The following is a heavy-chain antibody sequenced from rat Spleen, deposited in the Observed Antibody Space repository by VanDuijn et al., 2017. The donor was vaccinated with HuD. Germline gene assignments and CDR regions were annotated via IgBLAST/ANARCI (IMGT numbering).Heavy chain of an antibody. J-gene: IGHJ3*01. V-gene: IGHV5-20*01. CDR1: GFTFSDYA. Sequence: EVQLVESGGGLVQPGNSLKLSCAASGFTFSDYAMAWVRQSPKKGLEWVATISTRGGSTYYRDSVKGRFTISRDNAKSSLYLQIDSLRSEDTATYYCTTGDYGYTRLFAYWGQGTLVTVSS. CDR2: ISTRGGST. CDR3: TTGDYGYTRLFAY. D-gene: IGHD1-6*01.